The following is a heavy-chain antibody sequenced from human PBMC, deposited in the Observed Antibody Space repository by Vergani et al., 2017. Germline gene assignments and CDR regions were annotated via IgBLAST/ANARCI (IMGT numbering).Heavy chain of an antibody. V-gene: IGHV4-59*08. D-gene: IGHD3/OR15-3a*01. CDR1: GGSISSYY. CDR3: ARGETRTDWFDP. CDR2: IYYSGTT. Sequence: QLQESGPGLVKPSETLSLTCTVSGGSISSYYWSWIRQPPGKGLEWIGYIYYSGTTNYNPSLNGRVTIFVDKSKNLLSLRLNSVTAADTAVYYCARGETRTDWFDPWGQGTLVTVSS. J-gene: IGHJ5*02.